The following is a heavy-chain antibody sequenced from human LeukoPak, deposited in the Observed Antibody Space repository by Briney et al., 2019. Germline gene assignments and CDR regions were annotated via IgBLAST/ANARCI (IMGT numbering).Heavy chain of an antibody. D-gene: IGHD5-12*01. CDR2: IWYDGSNK. V-gene: IGHV3-33*06. CDR1: GFTFSSYG. Sequence: GRSLRLSCAASGFTFSSYGMHWVRQAPGKGLEWVAVIWYDGSNKYYADSAKGRFTISRDNSKNTLYLQMNSLRAEDTAVYYCAKGIYSGYDSPLDYWGQGTLVTVSS. CDR3: AKGIYSGYDSPLDY. J-gene: IGHJ4*02.